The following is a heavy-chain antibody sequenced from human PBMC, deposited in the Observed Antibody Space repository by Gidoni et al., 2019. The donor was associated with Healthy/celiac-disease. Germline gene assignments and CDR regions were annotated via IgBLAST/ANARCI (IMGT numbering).Heavy chain of an antibody. D-gene: IGHD4-17*01. CDR3: AREEDGGPTVTTKTFDY. CDR1: GFTFSSYW. V-gene: IGHV3-74*01. J-gene: IGHJ4*02. Sequence: EVQLVESGGGLVQPGGSLRLSCAASGFTFSSYWMHWVRQAPGKGLVWVSRINSDGSSTSYADSVKGRFTISRDNAKNTLYLQMNSLRAEDTAVYYCAREEDGGPTVTTKTFDYWGQGTLVTVSS. CDR2: INSDGSST.